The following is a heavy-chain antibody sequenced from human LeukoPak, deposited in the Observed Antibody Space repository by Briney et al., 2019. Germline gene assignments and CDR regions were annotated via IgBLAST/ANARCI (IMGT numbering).Heavy chain of an antibody. J-gene: IGHJ6*03. Sequence: ASVKVSCKASGYTFTSYYMHWVRQAPGQGLEWMGIINPSGGSTSYAQKFQGRVTMTRDMSTSTVYMELSSLRSEDTAVYYCAKTLGYCSGGSCYTRRYMDVWGKGTTVTVSS. D-gene: IGHD2-15*01. CDR2: INPSGGST. CDR3: AKTLGYCSGGSCYTRRYMDV. V-gene: IGHV1-46*01. CDR1: GYTFTSYY.